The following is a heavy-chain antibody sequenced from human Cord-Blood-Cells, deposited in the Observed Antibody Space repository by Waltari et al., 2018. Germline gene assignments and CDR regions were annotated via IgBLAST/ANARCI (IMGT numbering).Heavy chain of an antibody. J-gene: IGHJ3*02. CDR1: GYTFTSYD. CDR3: ARDYSNYFAFDI. V-gene: IGHV1-8*01. D-gene: IGHD4-4*01. CDR2: MKPNSGNT. Sequence: QVQLVQSGAEVTKPGASVKVSCKASGYTFTSYDLNWVRQATGQGLEWMGWMKPNSGNTGYAQKFQGRVTMTRNTSISTAYMELSNLRSEDTAVYYCARDYSNYFAFDIWGQGTMVTVSS.